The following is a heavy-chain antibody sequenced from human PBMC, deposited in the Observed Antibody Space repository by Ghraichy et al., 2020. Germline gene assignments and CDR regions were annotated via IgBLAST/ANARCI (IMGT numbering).Heavy chain of an antibody. CDR1: GGSFSGYY. CDR3: ARGRGVSRGYYDSSGYYYHDY. D-gene: IGHD3-22*01. Sequence: SETLSLTCAVYGGSFSGYYWSWIRQPPEKGLEWIGEINHSGSTNYNPSLKSRVTISVDTSKNQFSLKLSSVTAADTAVYYCARGRGVSRGYYDSSGYYYHDYWGQGTLVTVSS. J-gene: IGHJ4*02. CDR2: INHSGST. V-gene: IGHV4-34*01.